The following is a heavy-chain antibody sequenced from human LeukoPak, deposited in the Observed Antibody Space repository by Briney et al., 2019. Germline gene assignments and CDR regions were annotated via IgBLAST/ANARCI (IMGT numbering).Heavy chain of an antibody. Sequence: SETLSLTCSVSGGSISSGSYYWGWIRLSPGKGLEWFGSLYHSGTTYYNPSLKSRVSISVDTSKNQFSLKLHSVTAEDTAVYYCARGKIVVVPGSAFDIWGQGTVVTVSS. CDR3: ARGKIVVVPGSAFDI. J-gene: IGHJ3*02. CDR1: GGSISSGSYY. V-gene: IGHV4-39*01. CDR2: LYHSGTT. D-gene: IGHD2-2*01.